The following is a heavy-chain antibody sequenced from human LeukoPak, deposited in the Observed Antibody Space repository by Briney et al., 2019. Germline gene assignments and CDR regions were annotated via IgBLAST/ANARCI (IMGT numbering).Heavy chain of an antibody. CDR2: IKQDGSEK. Sequence: GGSLRLSCAASGFTFSSYAMSWVRQAPGKGLEWVANIKQDGSEKYYVDSVKGRFTISRDNAKNSLYLQMSSLRAEDTAVYYCAREYSSSWYVLGYYYYGMDVWGQGTTVTVSS. V-gene: IGHV3-7*01. CDR3: AREYSSSWYVLGYYYYGMDV. D-gene: IGHD6-13*01. CDR1: GFTFSSYA. J-gene: IGHJ6*02.